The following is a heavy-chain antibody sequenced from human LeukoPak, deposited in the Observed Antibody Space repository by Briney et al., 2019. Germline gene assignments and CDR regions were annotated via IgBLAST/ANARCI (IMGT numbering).Heavy chain of an antibody. CDR2: IYYSGST. Sequence: SETLSLTCTVSGGSISSHYWSWIRQPPGKGLGWIGYIYYSGSTNYNPSLKSRVTISVDTSKNQFSLKLSSVTAADTAVYYCARALPKDYYDSSGYYPGYFDYWGQGTLVTVSS. J-gene: IGHJ4*02. CDR3: ARALPKDYYDSSGYYPGYFDY. CDR1: GGSISSHY. D-gene: IGHD3-22*01. V-gene: IGHV4-59*11.